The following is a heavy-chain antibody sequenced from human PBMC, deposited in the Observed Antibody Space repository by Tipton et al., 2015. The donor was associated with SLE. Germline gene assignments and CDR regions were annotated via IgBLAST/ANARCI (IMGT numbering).Heavy chain of an antibody. V-gene: IGHV4-59*04. J-gene: IGHJ2*01. D-gene: IGHD7-27*01. Sequence: TLSLTCTVSGGSISSQYWSWIRQPPGKGLEWIGYVYHSGSTYYNPSLRSRVKLSVDKSKSQLSLMLTSVTAADTAVYYCARHAWGSNWYFDLWGRGTLVTVSS. CDR2: VYHSGST. CDR1: GGSISSQY. CDR3: ARHAWGSNWYFDL.